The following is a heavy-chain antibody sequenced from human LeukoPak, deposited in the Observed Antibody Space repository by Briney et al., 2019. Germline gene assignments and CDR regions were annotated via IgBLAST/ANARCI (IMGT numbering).Heavy chain of an antibody. V-gene: IGHV3-48*04. Sequence: PGGSLRLSCAASGFTFGPYTMNWVRQAPGTGREWVSYISSSSDTIYYAASVKGRFTISRDNAKNSLYLQMNSLRVEDTAVYYCASGMRVGPNIWGQGALVTVSS. CDR3: ASGMRVGPNI. CDR1: GFTFGPYT. D-gene: IGHD1-26*01. CDR2: ISSSSDTI. J-gene: IGHJ4*02.